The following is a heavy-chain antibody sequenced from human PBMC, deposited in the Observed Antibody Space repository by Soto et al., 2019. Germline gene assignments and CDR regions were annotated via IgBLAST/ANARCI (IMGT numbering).Heavy chain of an antibody. V-gene: IGHV3-33*01. CDR3: AGEDDRKREFDY. CDR2: IWYDGSNK. CDR1: GFTFSSYG. Sequence: GGSLRLSCAASGFTFSSYGMHWVRQAPGKGLEWVAVIWYDGSNKYYADSVKGRFTISRDNSKNTLYLQMNSLRAEDTAVYYCAGEDDRKREFDYWGQGTLVTVS. J-gene: IGHJ4*02.